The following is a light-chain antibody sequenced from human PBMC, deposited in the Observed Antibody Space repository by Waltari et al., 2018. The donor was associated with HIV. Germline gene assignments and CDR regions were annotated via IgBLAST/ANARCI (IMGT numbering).Light chain of an antibody. CDR3: GTWDTTLSAVV. J-gene: IGLJ2*01. CDR2: DND. V-gene: IGLV1-51*01. CDR1: HSTIGHNY. Sequence: QSLLTQPPSVSAAPGQIVTISCPGTHSTIGHNYISWYQHPPGTAPKLIIYDNDKRPSGMPDRFSGSKSGTSATLGVSGLQTGDEADYFCGTWDTTLSAVVFGGGTKLTVL.